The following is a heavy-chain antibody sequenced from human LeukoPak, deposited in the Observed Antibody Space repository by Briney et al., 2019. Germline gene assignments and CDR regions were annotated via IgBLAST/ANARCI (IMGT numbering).Heavy chain of an antibody. V-gene: IGHV4-4*02. Sequence: SGTLSLTCAVSGGSISSSNWWSWVRQPPGKGLEWIGNIYHSGSTNYSPSLKSRVTISVDTSKNQFSLKLSSVTAADTAVYYCARGIAYWYFDLWGRGTLVTVSS. CDR3: ARGIAYWYFDL. D-gene: IGHD2-15*01. CDR2: IYHSGST. CDR1: GGSISSSNW. J-gene: IGHJ2*01.